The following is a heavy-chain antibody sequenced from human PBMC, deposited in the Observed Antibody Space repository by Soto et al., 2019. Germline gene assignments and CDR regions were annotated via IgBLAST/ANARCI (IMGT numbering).Heavy chain of an antibody. Sequence: GGSLRLSCAASGFTFSSYAMSWVRQAPGKGLEWVSAISGSGGSTYYADSVKGRFTISRDNSKNTLYLQMNSLRAEDSSVYYCAKLRSSWYFDYWGQGTLVTVSS. CDR1: GFTFSSYA. CDR3: AKLRSSWYFDY. V-gene: IGHV3-23*01. J-gene: IGHJ4*02. D-gene: IGHD6-13*01. CDR2: ISGSGGST.